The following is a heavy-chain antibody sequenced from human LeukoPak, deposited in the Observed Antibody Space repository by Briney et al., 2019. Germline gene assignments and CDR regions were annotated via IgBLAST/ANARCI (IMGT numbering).Heavy chain of an antibody. Sequence: GESLKISCKGSKYIFTSYWIGWVRQMPGKGLEWLGIIYPGDSDTRYSPSFQGQVTISADKSISTVYLQWSSLKASDTAIYYCARHNTHQQVTDWGQGTLVTVSS. J-gene: IGHJ4*02. CDR2: IYPGDSDT. CDR1: KYIFTSYW. CDR3: ARHNTHQQVTD. V-gene: IGHV5-51*01.